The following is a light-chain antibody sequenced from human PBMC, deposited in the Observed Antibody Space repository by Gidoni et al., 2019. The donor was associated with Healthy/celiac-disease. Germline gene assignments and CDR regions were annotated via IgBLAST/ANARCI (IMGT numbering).Light chain of an antibody. J-gene: IGLJ1*01. CDR3: QSYDSSLSEV. CDR1: SSNIGTNYD. CDR2: GNT. Sequence: QSVLTQPPSVSAAPGQRVTISCTGSSSNIGTNYDVHWYQQLPGTAPKVLIYGNTNRPSGVPDRFSGSKSGTSASLAITSLQAEDEADYYCQSYDSSLSEVFGTGTKVTVL. V-gene: IGLV1-40*01.